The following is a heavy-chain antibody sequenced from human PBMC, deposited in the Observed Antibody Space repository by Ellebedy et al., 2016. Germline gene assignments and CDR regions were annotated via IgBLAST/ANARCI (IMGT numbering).Heavy chain of an antibody. CDR3: ARAATTLLDDAFDI. D-gene: IGHD5-12*01. CDR2: MNPNSGNT. CDR1: GYTFTSYD. V-gene: IGHV1-8*01. J-gene: IGHJ3*02. Sequence: ASVKASCXASGYTFTSYDINWVRQATGQGLEWMGWMNPNSGNTGYAQKFQGRVTMTRNTSISTAYMELSSLRSEDTAVYYCARAATTLLDDAFDIWGQGTMVTVSS.